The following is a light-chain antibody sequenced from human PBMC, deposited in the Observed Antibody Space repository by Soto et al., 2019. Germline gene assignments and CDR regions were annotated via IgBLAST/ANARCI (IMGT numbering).Light chain of an antibody. CDR3: QQYNNWPRALT. V-gene: IGKV3-15*01. Sequence: EIVMTQSPATLSVSPGERATLSCRASQSVSSNLAWDQQKFGQAPRLLIYGASTRATGIPARFSGSGSGTAFTLIISSLQSEDLAVYYCQQYNNWPRALTFGGGSKVEIK. CDR2: GAS. CDR1: QSVSSN. J-gene: IGKJ4*01.